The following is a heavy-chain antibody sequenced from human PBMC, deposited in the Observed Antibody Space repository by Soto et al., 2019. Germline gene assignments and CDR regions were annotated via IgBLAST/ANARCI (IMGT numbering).Heavy chain of an antibody. J-gene: IGHJ4*02. Sequence: QVQLVQSGAEVKKPGASVKVSCKASGYTFTSYGISWVRQAPGQGLEWMGWISDYNGNTNYAQKIQRTVPMTSDTSTRTAHMGPRSLGSDDTAVYYCARGTTVETGNYWGQGTLVTVSS. V-gene: IGHV1-18*01. D-gene: IGHD4-17*01. CDR3: ARGTTVETGNY. CDR2: ISDYNGNT. CDR1: GYTFTSYG.